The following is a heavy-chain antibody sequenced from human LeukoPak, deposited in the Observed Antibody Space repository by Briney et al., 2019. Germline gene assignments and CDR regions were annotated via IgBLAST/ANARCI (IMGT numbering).Heavy chain of an antibody. D-gene: IGHD2-15*01. CDR3: AKDGSGGVFGMDV. CDR2: ISGSGGST. Sequence: PGGSLRLSCAASGFTFSSYAMSWVCQAPGKGLEWVSAISGSGGSTYYADSVKGRFTISRDNSKNTLYLQMNSLRAEDTAVYYCAKDGSGGVFGMDVWGQGTTVTVSS. CDR1: GFTFSSYA. V-gene: IGHV3-23*01. J-gene: IGHJ6*02.